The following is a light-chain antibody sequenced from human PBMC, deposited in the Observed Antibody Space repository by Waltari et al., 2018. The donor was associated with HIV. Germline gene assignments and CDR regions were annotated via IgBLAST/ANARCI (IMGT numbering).Light chain of an antibody. J-gene: IGLJ3*02. Sequence: SSELTQPPSMSVSPGQTARITCSGDALPKHYANWYQQKSGRAPVLIIFKDTYRPSGIPERFSGSTSGTTATLTISDVQAGDEADYYCQSTDTAGTVGVFGGGTKLT. CDR1: ALPKHY. CDR3: QSTDTAGTVGV. V-gene: IGLV3-25*03. CDR2: KDT.